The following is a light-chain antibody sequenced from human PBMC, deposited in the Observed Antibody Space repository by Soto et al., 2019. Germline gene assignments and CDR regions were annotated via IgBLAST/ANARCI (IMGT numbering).Light chain of an antibody. Sequence: DIQMTQSPSSLSASVGDAVTISCRASQSVRDSVNWFQHKPGEAPKLLIYAASTLHWGVPSRFSGSGSGTYFTLTINSLQPEDFATYFCQQCFTSPYTFXQGTK. CDR2: AAS. CDR3: QQCFTSPYT. V-gene: IGKV1-39*01. J-gene: IGKJ2*01. CDR1: QSVRDS.